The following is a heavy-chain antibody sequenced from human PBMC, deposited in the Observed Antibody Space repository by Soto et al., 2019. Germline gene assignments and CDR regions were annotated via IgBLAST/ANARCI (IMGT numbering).Heavy chain of an antibody. CDR3: ARGLPWTYYYGSGSNWYFDY. D-gene: IGHD3-10*01. V-gene: IGHV1-18*01. CDR2: ISAYNGNT. Sequence: ASVKVSCKASGYTFTSYGISWVRQAPGQGLEWMGWISAYNGNTNYAQKLQGRVTMTTDTSTSTAYMELRSLRSDDTAVYYCARGLPWTYYYGSGSNWYFDYWGQGTLVTVSS. CDR1: GYTFTSYG. J-gene: IGHJ4*02.